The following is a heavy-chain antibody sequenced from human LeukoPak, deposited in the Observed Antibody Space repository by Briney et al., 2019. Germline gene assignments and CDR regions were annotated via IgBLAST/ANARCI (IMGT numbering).Heavy chain of an antibody. Sequence: PGRSLRLSCAASGFTFSSYGMHWVRQAPGKGLEWVAVIWYDGSNKYYADSVKGRFTISRDNSKNTLYLQMNSLRAEDTAVYYCARSFGSSGWYNTPSGMDVWGKGTTVTVSS. CDR3: ARSFGSSGWYNTPSGMDV. J-gene: IGHJ6*04. CDR2: IWYDGSNK. V-gene: IGHV3-33*01. CDR1: GFTFSSYG. D-gene: IGHD6-13*01.